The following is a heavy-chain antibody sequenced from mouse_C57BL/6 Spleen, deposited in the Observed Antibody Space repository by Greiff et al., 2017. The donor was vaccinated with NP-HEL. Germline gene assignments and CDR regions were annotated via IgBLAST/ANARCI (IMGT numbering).Heavy chain of an antibody. Sequence: QVQLQQPGAELVRPGSSVKLSCKASGYTFTSYWMHWVKQRPIQGLEWIGNIDPSDSETHYNQKFKDKATLTVDKSSSTAYMQLSSLTSEDSAVYYCARKDSSGYLDYWGQGTTLTVSS. CDR2: IDPSDSET. V-gene: IGHV1-52*01. D-gene: IGHD3-2*02. CDR3: ARKDSSGYLDY. J-gene: IGHJ2*01. CDR1: GYTFTSYW.